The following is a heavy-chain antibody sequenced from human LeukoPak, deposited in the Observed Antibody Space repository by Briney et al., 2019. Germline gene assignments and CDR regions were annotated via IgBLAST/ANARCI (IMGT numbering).Heavy chain of an antibody. CDR1: GGSFSGYY. CDR2: INHSGST. V-gene: IGHV4-34*01. J-gene: IGHJ5*02. Sequence: SETLSLTCAVYGGSFSGYYWSWIRQPPGKGLEWIGEINHSGSTNYNPSLKSRVTISVDTSKNRFSLKLSSVTAADTAVYYCARSPPYDFWSGYYHSSNWFDPWGQGTLVTVSS. D-gene: IGHD3-3*01. CDR3: ARSPPYDFWSGYYHSSNWFDP.